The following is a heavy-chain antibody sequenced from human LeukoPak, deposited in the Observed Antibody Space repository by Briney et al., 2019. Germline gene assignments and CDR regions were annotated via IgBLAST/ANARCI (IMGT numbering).Heavy chain of an antibody. CDR2: IYYSGST. CDR3: ASHYGGNSGYLQH. J-gene: IGHJ1*01. V-gene: IGHV4-59*08. CDR1: GGSISSYY. Sequence: PSETLSLTCTVSGGSISSYYWSWIRQPPGKGLEWIGYIYYSGSTNYNPSLKSRVTISVDTSKNQFSLKLSSVTAADTAVYYCASHYGGNSGYLQHWGQGTLVTVSS. D-gene: IGHD4-23*01.